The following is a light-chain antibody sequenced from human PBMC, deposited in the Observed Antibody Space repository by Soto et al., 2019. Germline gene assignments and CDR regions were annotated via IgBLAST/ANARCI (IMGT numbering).Light chain of an antibody. CDR2: DAS. CDR1: QSVSSY. Sequence: EIVLTQSPATLSLSPGEGATLSCRASQSVSSYLAWYQQKPGQAPSLLIYDASNRATGIPARFSGSGSGTDFTLIIRSLEPEDFAVYYCQQRSNWPVTFGLGTKVEV. CDR3: QQRSNWPVT. J-gene: IGKJ1*01. V-gene: IGKV3-11*01.